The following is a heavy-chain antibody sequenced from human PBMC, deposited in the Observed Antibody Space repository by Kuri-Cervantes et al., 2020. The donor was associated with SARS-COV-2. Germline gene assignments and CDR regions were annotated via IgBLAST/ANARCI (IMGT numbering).Heavy chain of an antibody. J-gene: IGHJ6*03. V-gene: IGHV1-24*01. Sequence: ASVKVSCKLSGYTLSEVCMNWVRQAPGKGLEWMGTFDPEDGDTIYAQKFQGRVTLTEDTSTDTAYMELSSLRSEDTAVYYCSFSGNLNHYYMDVRGKGTTVTVSS. D-gene: IGHD3-10*01. CDR2: FDPEDGDT. CDR1: GYTLSEVC. CDR3: SFSGNLNHYYMDV.